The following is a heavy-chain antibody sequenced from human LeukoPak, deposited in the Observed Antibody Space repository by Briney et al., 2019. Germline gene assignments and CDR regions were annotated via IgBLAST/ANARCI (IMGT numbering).Heavy chain of an antibody. CDR3: ARARAAAGSDY. J-gene: IGHJ4*02. Sequence: ASVTVSCKASGYTFTGYYMHWVRQAPGQGLAWMGWINPNSGGTNYAQKFQGRVTMTRDTSISTAYMELSRLRSDDTAVYYCARARAAAGSDYWGQGTLVTVSS. V-gene: IGHV1-2*02. CDR1: GYTFTGYY. D-gene: IGHD6-13*01. CDR2: INPNSGGT.